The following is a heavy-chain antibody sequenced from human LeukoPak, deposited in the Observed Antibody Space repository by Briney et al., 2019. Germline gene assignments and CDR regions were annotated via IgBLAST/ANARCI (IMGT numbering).Heavy chain of an antibody. D-gene: IGHD3-10*01. CDR3: AKDAGLLLYGSGSYQDNYFDY. Sequence: GGSLRLSCTASGFTFSNYWMSWVRQAPGKGLEWVAVISYDGSNKYYADSMKGRFTISRDNSKNTLYLQMNSLRAEDAAVYYCAKDAGLLLYGSGSYQDNYFDYWGQGTLVTVSS. CDR1: GFTFSNYW. J-gene: IGHJ4*02. CDR2: ISYDGSNK. V-gene: IGHV3-30*18.